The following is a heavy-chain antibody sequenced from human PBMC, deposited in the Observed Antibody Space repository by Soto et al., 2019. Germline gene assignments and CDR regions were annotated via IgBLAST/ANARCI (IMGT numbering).Heavy chain of an antibody. D-gene: IGHD6-19*01. J-gene: IGHJ6*02. CDR2: IYYSGST. V-gene: IGHV4-31*03. CDR1: GGSISSGGYY. CDR3: ARGRDGWGSYGMDV. Sequence: ASETLSLTCTVSGGSISSGGYYWSWIRQHPGKGLEWIGYIYYSGSTYYNPSLKSRVTISVDTSKNQFSLKLSSVTAADTAVYYCARGRDGWGSYGMDVWGQGTTVTVSS.